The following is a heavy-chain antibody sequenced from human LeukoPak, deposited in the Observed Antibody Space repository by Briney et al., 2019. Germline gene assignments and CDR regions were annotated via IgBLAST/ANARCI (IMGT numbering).Heavy chain of an antibody. J-gene: IGHJ5*02. Sequence: SETLSLTCAVYGGSFSGYYWGWIRQPPGKGLEWIGSISDSGTTYYNTSLKSRVTISVDTSKNQFSLKLISVTAADTAVYYCARLNGGNSPDSWLDPWGQGTLVTVSS. D-gene: IGHD7-27*01. CDR1: GGSFSGYY. CDR2: ISDSGTT. CDR3: ARLNGGNSPDSWLDP. V-gene: IGHV4-34*01.